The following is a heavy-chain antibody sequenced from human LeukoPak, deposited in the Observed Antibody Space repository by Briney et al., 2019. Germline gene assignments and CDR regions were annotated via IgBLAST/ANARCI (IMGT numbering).Heavy chain of an antibody. CDR1: GGSFSGYY. J-gene: IGHJ5*02. D-gene: IGHD3-22*01. CDR2: INHSGST. V-gene: IGHV4-34*01. Sequence: PSETLSLTCAVYGGSFSGYYWSWIRQPPGKGLEWIGEINHSGSTSCNPSLKSRVTISVDASKNQFSLKLSSVTAADTAVYYCAVKKRYYDKVWFDPWGQGTLVTVSS. CDR3: AVKKRYYDKVWFDP.